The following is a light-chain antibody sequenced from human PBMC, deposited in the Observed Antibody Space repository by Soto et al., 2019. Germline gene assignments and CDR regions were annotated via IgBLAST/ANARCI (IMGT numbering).Light chain of an antibody. Sequence: DIQMTQSPSSLSASVGDRVTITCRASQTISTYLNWYQQRPGKAPNLLIYASSSLQSGVPPRFSGGGSGTDFTLTISSLQPEDFATYYWQQTYSIPITFGQGTRLEIK. CDR1: QTISTY. CDR2: ASS. CDR3: QQTYSIPIT. V-gene: IGKV1-39*01. J-gene: IGKJ5*01.